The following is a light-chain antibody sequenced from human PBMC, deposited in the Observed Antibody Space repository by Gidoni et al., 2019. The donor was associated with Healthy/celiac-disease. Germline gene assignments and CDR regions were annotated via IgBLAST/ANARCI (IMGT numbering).Light chain of an antibody. Sequence: EIVLTQSPATLSLSPGERATLSCRASQSVSSYLAWYQQKPGQAPSLLIYDASNRATGSPARFSGSGSGTDFTLTISSLEPEDFAGYYCQQRSNWLTFGGGTKVEIK. CDR3: QQRSNWLT. CDR2: DAS. CDR1: QSVSSY. J-gene: IGKJ4*01. V-gene: IGKV3-11*01.